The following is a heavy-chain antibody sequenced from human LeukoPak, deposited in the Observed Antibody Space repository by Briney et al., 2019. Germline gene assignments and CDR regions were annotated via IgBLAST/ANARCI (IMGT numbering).Heavy chain of an antibody. CDR3: AKGRLAAAAIFDY. D-gene: IGHD6-13*01. V-gene: IGHV3-23*01. Sequence: GGSLRLSCGASGFTFSSYAMSWVRQAPGKGLEWVSAISGSGGSTYYADSVKGRFTISRDNSKNTLYLQMNSPRAEDTAVYYCAKGRLAAAAIFDYWGQGTLVTVSS. CDR2: ISGSGGST. CDR1: GFTFSSYA. J-gene: IGHJ4*02.